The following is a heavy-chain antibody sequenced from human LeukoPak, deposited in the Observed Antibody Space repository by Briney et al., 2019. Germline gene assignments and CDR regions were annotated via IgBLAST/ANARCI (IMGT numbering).Heavy chain of an antibody. V-gene: IGHV3-7*01. CDR1: GFTFSSYW. Sequence: AGESLRLSCAASGFTFSSYWMTWVRQAPGKGLEWVANIKEDGSEEYYVDSVKGRFTISRDNAKNSLYLQMNSLRAEDTAVYYCARDFAAMVTLHYYYGMDVWGQGTTVTVSS. J-gene: IGHJ6*02. CDR3: ARDFAAMVTLHYYYGMDV. CDR2: IKEDGSEE. D-gene: IGHD5-18*01.